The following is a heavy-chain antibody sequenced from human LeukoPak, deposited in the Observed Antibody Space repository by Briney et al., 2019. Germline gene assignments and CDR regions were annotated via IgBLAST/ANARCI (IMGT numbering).Heavy chain of an antibody. CDR3: ARAGYGYGNYFAY. CDR2: IHHSRNT. D-gene: IGHD5-18*01. J-gene: IGHJ4*02. Sequence: SETLSLTCAVSGSSISSDYYWGWVRQPPGKGLEWIGNIHHSRNTYYNPSLKSRVTISVDTSKNQFSLELSSVTAADTAVYHCARAGYGYGNYFAYWGQGTLVTVSS. V-gene: IGHV4-38-2*01. CDR1: GSSISSDYY.